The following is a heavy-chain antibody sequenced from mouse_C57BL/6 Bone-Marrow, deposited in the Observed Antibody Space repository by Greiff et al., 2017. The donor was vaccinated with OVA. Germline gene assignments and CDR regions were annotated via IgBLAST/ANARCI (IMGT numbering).Heavy chain of an antibody. J-gene: IGHJ4*01. Sequence: DVKLQESGPGLVKPSQSLSLTCSVTGYSITSGYYWNWIRQFPGNKLEWMGYISYDGSNNYNPSLKNRISITRDTSKNQFFLKLNSVTTEDTATYYCARAAQAFYYYAMDYWGQGTSVTVSS. CDR1: GYSITSGYY. V-gene: IGHV3-6*01. D-gene: IGHD3-2*02. CDR2: ISYDGSN. CDR3: ARAAQAFYYYAMDY.